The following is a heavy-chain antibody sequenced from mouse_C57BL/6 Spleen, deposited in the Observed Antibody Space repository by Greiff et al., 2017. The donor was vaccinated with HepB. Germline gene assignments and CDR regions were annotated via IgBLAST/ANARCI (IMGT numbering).Heavy chain of an antibody. CDR1: GYTFTSYW. D-gene: IGHD2-10*01. J-gene: IGHJ3*01. V-gene: IGHV1-55*01. Sequence: QVQLKQPGAELVKPGASVKMSCKASGYTFTSYWITWVKQRPGQGLEWIGDIYPGSGSTNYNEKFKSKATLTVDTSSSTAYMQLSSLTSEDSAVYYCARGGRPYYGKFAYWGQGTLVTVSA. CDR2: IYPGSGST. CDR3: ARGGRPYYGKFAY.